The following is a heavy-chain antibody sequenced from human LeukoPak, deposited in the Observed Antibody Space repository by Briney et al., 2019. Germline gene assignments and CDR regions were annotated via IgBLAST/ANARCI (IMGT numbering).Heavy chain of an antibody. V-gene: IGHV3-74*01. J-gene: IGHJ1*01. CDR3: ARDEFNSKFFQH. CDR2: INSDGSST. D-gene: IGHD2-21*01. Sequence: GGSLRLSCAASGFTFSSYWMHWVRQAPGKGLGWVSRINSDGSSTNYADSGKGRFTISRDNAKNTLYLQMNSLRAEDTAVYFCARDEFNSKFFQHWGQGTLVTASS. CDR1: GFTFSSYW.